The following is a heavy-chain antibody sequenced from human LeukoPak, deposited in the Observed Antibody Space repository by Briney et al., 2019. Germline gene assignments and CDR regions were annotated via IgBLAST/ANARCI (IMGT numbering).Heavy chain of an antibody. V-gene: IGHV3-30*18. Sequence: GGSLRPSCRASRFSFSDYDMHWVRQAPGKGLEWVAVISSDGSRKHYGDSVKGRFTISRDNSESTLFLQMNSLRTDDTSVYFCAKYAYNWNAPDGFDMWGQGTMVIVSS. CDR1: RFSFSDYD. D-gene: IGHD1-1*01. CDR2: ISSDGSRK. J-gene: IGHJ3*02. CDR3: AKYAYNWNAPDGFDM.